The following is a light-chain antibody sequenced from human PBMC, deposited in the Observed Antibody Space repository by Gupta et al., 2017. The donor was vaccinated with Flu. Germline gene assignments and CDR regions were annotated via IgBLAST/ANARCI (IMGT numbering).Light chain of an antibody. CDR1: QSVLSSSNNKNY. J-gene: IGKJ2*01. V-gene: IGKV4-1*01. CDR3: QQYYSSPYT. Sequence: DIVMTQSLDSLTVSLGERATINCKSSQSVLSSSNNKNYLAWYQQKPGQPPKLLIYWASTRESGVPDRFSGSGSGTDFTVTISSLQAEDVAVYYCQQYYSSPYTFGQGTKLEIK. CDR2: WAS.